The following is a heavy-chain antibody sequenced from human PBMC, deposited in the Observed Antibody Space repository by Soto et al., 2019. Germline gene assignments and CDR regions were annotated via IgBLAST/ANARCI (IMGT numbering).Heavy chain of an antibody. CDR2: ISYTGRT. V-gene: IGHV4-31*03. D-gene: IGHD6-6*01. CDR3: ARGSFSSSSSWFDP. J-gene: IGHJ5*02. CDR1: GGSISSDANF. Sequence: PSETLSLTCTVSGGSISSDANFWSWIRQLPGRGLEWIGYISYTGRTYYTPSLNSRLTISLDTSKNLFSLRLSAVTAADTAVYFCARGSFSSSSSWFDPWGQGTLVTVYS.